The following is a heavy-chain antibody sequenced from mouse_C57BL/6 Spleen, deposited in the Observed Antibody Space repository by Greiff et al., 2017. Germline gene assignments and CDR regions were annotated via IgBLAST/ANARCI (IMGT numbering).Heavy chain of an antibody. CDR1: GFTFSSYA. CDR2: ISDGGSYT. Sequence: VQLQQSGGGLVKPGGSLKLSCAASGFTFSSYAMSWVRQTPEKRLEWVATISDGGSYTYYPDNVKGRFTISRDNAKNNLYLQMSHLKSEDTAMYYCARDKGGFAYWGQGTLVTVSA. CDR3: ARDKGGFAY. J-gene: IGHJ3*01. V-gene: IGHV5-4*01. D-gene: IGHD1-3*01.